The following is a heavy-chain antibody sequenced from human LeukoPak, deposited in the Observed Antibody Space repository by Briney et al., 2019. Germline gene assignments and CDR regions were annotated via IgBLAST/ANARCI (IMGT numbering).Heavy chain of an antibody. D-gene: IGHD4-17*01. Sequence: SATLSLTCTVSGGSTSSYYWCWIRQSAGKGLEWIGRIYVSGSTTYNPSLNSRVTMSLDTSKNQFSLKLRSVTAADTAVYYCASMTTVTLFDYWGQGTLVTVSS. CDR2: IYVSGST. CDR1: GGSTSSYY. J-gene: IGHJ4*02. CDR3: ASMTTVTLFDY. V-gene: IGHV4-4*07.